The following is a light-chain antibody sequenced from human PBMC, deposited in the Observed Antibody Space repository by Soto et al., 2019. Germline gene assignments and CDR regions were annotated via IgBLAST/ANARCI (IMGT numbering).Light chain of an antibody. CDR3: QQYYDFPRT. CDR1: QGISSY. Sequence: AIRMTQSPSSFSASIGDRVTITCRASQGISSYLAWYQQKPGRAPKLLIYAASTLQSGVPSRFSGSGSGTDFTLTISCLQSEDFATYSCQQYYDFPRTFGQGTKVDI. J-gene: IGKJ1*01. CDR2: AAS. V-gene: IGKV1-8*01.